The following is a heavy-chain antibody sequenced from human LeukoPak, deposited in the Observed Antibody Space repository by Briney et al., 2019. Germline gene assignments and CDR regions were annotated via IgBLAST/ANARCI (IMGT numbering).Heavy chain of an antibody. CDR3: ARDGRYDFWSGYSPNNWFDP. CDR2: ISAYNGNT. CDR1: GYTFTSYG. V-gene: IGHV1-18*01. J-gene: IGHJ5*02. D-gene: IGHD3-3*01. Sequence: ASVKVSCKASGYTFTSYGISWVRQAPGQGLEWMGWISAYNGNTNYAQKLQGRVTMTTDTSTSTAYMELRSLRSDDTAVYYCARDGRYDFWSGYSPNNWFDPWGQGTLVTVSS.